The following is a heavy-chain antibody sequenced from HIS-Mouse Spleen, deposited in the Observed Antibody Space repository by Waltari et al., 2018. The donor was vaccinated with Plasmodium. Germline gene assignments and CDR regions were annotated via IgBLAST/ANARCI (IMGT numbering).Heavy chain of an antibody. CDR3: ARVLGYKAAAGTFVEYFQH. CDR1: GYTFTGYY. V-gene: IGHV1-2*02. CDR2: INPNSGGT. J-gene: IGHJ1*01. Sequence: QVQLMQSGAEVKKPGASVKVSCKASGYTFTGYYMHWVRQAPGQGLEWMGGINPNSGGTNYAQKVQGRVTMTRDTAISTAYMELSRLRSDDTAVYYCARVLGYKAAAGTFVEYFQHWGQGTLVTVSS. D-gene: IGHD6-13*01.